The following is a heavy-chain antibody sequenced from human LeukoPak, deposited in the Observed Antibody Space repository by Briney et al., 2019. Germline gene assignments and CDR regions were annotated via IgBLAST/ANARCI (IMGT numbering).Heavy chain of an antibody. V-gene: IGHV1-2*02. J-gene: IGHJ4*02. CDR2: INPNSGGT. CDR3: AVVPAARGGGGGDY. CDR1: GYTFTSYD. D-gene: IGHD2-2*01. Sequence: GASVKVSCKASGYTFTSYDINWVRQAPGQGLEWMGWINPNSGGTNYAQKFQGRVTMTRDTSISTAYMELSRLRSDDTAVYYCAVVPAARGGGGGDYWGQGTLVTVSS.